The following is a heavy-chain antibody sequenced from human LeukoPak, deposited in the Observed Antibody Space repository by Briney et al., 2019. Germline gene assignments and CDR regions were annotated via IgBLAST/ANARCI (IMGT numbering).Heavy chain of an antibody. D-gene: IGHD1-26*01. CDR1: GGSFSGYY. CDR2: INHSGST. CDR3: ARGYLYSGSTYYYYYYYMDV. J-gene: IGHJ6*03. Sequence: SETLSLTCAVYGGSFSGYYWSWIRQPPGKGLEWIGEINHSGSTNYNPSLKSRVTISVDTSKNQFSLKLSSVTAADTAVYYCARGYLYSGSTYYYYYYYMDVWGKGTTVTVSS. V-gene: IGHV4-34*01.